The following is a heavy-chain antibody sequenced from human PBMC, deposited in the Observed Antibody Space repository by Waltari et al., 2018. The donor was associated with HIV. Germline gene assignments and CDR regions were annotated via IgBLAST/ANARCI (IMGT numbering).Heavy chain of an antibody. V-gene: IGHV4-39*01. CDR1: GDSITSENYY. Sequence: QLQLQESGPGLVKPSETLSLTCSVSGDSITSENYYWGWIRQSPGKGLAWIGSVNYRGSTYYKSSLKSRVTTSVDTSQNEFSLRFTSVTAADTAVYYCARHSGYYDTRGQFVEAAHVFDIWAKGQWSPSPQ. J-gene: IGHJ3*02. D-gene: IGHD3-22*01. CDR2: VNYRGST. CDR3: ARHSGYYDTRGQFVEAAHVFDI.